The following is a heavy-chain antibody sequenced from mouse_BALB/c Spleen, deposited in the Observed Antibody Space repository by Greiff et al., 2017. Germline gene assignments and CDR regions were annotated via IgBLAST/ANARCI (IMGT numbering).Heavy chain of an antibody. Sequence: EVMLVESGGGLVQPGGSMKLSCVASGFTFSNYWMNWVRQSPEKGLEWVAEIRLKSNNYATHYAESVKGRFTISRDDSKSSVYLQMNNLRAEDTGIYYCTRLGTTVVIDYWGQGTTLTVSS. CDR1: GFTFSNYW. J-gene: IGHJ2*01. CDR3: TRLGTTVVIDY. V-gene: IGHV6-6*02. D-gene: IGHD1-1*01. CDR2: IRLKSNNYAT.